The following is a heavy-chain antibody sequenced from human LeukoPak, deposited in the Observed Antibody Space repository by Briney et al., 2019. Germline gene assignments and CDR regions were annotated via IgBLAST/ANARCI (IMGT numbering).Heavy chain of an antibody. J-gene: IGHJ3*02. V-gene: IGHV1-69*13. Sequence: SVKVSCKASGGTFSSYAISWVRQAPGQGLEWMGGIIPIFGTANYAQKFQGRVTITADESTSTAYMELSSLRSEDTTVYYCARAVAGTVYVAFDIWGQGTMVTVSS. CDR1: GGTFSSYA. CDR3: ARAVAGTVYVAFDI. CDR2: IIPIFGTA. D-gene: IGHD6-19*01.